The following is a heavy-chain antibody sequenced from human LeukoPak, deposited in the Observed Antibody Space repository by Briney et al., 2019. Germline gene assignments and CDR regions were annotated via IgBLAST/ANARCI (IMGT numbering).Heavy chain of an antibody. CDR3: ARDVAIDDFWSGYPYGPFDY. J-gene: IGHJ4*02. CDR1: GFTFSSYS. V-gene: IGHV3-21*01. Sequence: GGSLRLSCAASGFTFSSYSMNWVRQAPGKGLEWVSSISSSSSYIYYADLLKGRFTISRDNAKNSLYLQMNSLRAEDTAVYYCARDVAIDDFWSGYPYGPFDYWGQGTLVTVSS. D-gene: IGHD3-3*01. CDR2: ISSSSSYI.